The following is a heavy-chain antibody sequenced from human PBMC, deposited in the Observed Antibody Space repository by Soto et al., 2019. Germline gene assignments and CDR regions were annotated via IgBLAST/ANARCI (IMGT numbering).Heavy chain of an antibody. V-gene: IGHV4-59*01. D-gene: IGHD6-13*01. CDR3: ARDRSSSWDYAGGFDS. CDR2: IHYRGAT. CDR1: GDSMSRYY. Sequence: SSETLSLTCTVSGDSMSRYYWSWIRQPPGKGLEWIGYIHYRGATNYNVSLESRVTISVDTSKNQFSLKLSPVTAADTAVYYCARDRSSSWDYAGGFDSWGQGILVTVSS. J-gene: IGHJ4*02.